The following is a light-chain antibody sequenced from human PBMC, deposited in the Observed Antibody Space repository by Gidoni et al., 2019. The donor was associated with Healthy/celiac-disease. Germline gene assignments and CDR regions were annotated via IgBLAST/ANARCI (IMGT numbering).Light chain of an antibody. CDR1: ISDVGGYNY. V-gene: IGLV2-14*03. CDR3: RAYTSSSTLV. J-gene: IGLJ2*01. Sequence: QSALTQPASVSGSPGQSITISCTGTISDVGGYNYVSWYHQHPGNAPKLMIYDASKRPSGVSKRFSGSKSGNTASLTISGLQAEDEADYYCRAYTSSSTLVFGGGTKLTVL. CDR2: DAS.